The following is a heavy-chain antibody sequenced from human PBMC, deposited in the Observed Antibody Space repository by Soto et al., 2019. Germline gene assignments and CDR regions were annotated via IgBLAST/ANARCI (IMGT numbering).Heavy chain of an antibody. Sequence: HPGGSLRLSCAASGFTFSSYAMSWVRQAPGKGLEWVSAISGSGGSTYYADSVKGRFTISRDNSKNTLYLQMNSLRAEDTAVYYCAKDSGLSGYALLSHWGQGTLVTVSS. D-gene: IGHD5-12*01. CDR1: GFTFSSYA. CDR2: ISGSGGST. CDR3: AKDSGLSGYALLSH. J-gene: IGHJ4*02. V-gene: IGHV3-23*01.